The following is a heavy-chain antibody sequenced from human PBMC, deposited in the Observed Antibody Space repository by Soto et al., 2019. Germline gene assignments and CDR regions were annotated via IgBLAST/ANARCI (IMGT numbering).Heavy chain of an antibody. CDR1: GGSISSGDYY. CDR2: IYYSGST. CDR3: ASTITIFRIVPVV. V-gene: IGHV4-30-4*01. Sequence: TLSLTCTVSGGSISSGDYYWSWIRQPPGKGLEWIGYIYYSGSTYYDPSLKSRVTISVDTSKNQFSLKLSSVTAADTAVYYCASTITIFRIVPVVWDKTPTVTVSS. D-gene: IGHD3-9*01. J-gene: IGHJ6*03.